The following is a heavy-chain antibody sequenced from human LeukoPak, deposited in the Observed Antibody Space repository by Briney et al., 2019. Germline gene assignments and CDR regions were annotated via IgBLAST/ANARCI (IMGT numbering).Heavy chain of an antibody. V-gene: IGHV4-38-2*02. CDR1: GYSISSGYY. Sequence: SETLSLTCTVSGYSISSGYYWGWIRQPPGKGLEWIGSIYHSGSTYYNPSLKSRVTISVDTSKNQFSLKLSSVTAADTAVYYCARPWSGSKSTYYFDYWGQGTLVTVSS. J-gene: IGHJ4*02. CDR2: IYHSGST. D-gene: IGHD3-3*01. CDR3: ARPWSGSKSTYYFDY.